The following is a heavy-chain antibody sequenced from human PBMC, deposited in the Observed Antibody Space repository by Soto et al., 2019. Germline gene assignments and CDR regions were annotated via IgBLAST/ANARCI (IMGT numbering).Heavy chain of an antibody. Sequence: QVQLQESGPGLVKPSQTLSLTCTVSGGSISSGGYYWSWIRQHPGKGLEWIGYIYYSGSTYYNPSLGSRVTISVETSKNQFSLKLSSVTAAATAVYYGARGLGGGMNYFDYWGQGTLVTVSS. CDR2: IYYSGST. CDR1: GGSISSGGYY. J-gene: IGHJ4*02. CDR3: ARGLGGGMNYFDY. V-gene: IGHV4-31*03. D-gene: IGHD3-16*01.